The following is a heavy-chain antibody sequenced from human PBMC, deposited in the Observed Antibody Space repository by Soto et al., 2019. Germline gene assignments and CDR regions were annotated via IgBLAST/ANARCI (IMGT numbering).Heavy chain of an antibody. D-gene: IGHD2-2*02. V-gene: IGHV1-8*01. CDR3: ATPGIGYCSSTSCYKIPKYYYGMDV. CDR1: GYTFTSYD. J-gene: IGHJ6*02. Sequence: ASVKVSCKASGYTFTSYDINWVRQATGQGLEWMGWMNPNSGNTGYAQKFQGRVTMTRNTSISTAYMELSSLRSEDTAVYYCATPGIGYCSSTSCYKIPKYYYGMDVWGQGTTVTVS. CDR2: MNPNSGNT.